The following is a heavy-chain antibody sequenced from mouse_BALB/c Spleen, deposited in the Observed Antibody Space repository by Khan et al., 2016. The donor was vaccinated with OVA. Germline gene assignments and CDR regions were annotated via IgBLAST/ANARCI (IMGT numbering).Heavy chain of an antibody. CDR2: INPHIGET. V-gene: IGHV1-20*02. D-gene: IGHD1-1*01. J-gene: IGHJ2*01. CDR3: ARIYRSDFDY. Sequence: DVKLVESGPELVKPGASVKISCKASGYSFTGYFMNWVMQSHGKSLEWIGRINPHIGETFYNQKFKGKATLTVDESSSTAHMELRSLASEDSAVYYCARIYRSDFDYWGQGTTVTVSS. CDR1: GYSFTGYF.